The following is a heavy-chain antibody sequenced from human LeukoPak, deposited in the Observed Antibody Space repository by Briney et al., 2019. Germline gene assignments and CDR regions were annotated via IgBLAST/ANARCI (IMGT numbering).Heavy chain of an antibody. CDR3: VRDDFGYYREYIRY. J-gene: IGHJ1*01. V-gene: IGHV3-20*04. CDR1: GFTFYDYG. CDR2: INWNGRSA. D-gene: IGHD1-26*01. Sequence: GGSLTLSCVASGFTFYDYGMMWVRQAPGKGLEWVAGINWNGRSADYADSVKGRFTVSRDYAENSLYLQMNSLRAEDTALYYCVRDDFGYYREYIRYRGQGTLVTVSS.